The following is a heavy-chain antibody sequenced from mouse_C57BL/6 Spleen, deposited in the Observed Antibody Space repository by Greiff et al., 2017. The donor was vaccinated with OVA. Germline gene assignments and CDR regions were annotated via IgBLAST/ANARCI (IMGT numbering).Heavy chain of an antibody. CDR2: IAPETGGT. J-gene: IGHJ2*01. Sequence: QVQLQQSGAELVRPGASVTLSCKASGYTFTDYEMHWVKQTPVHGLEWIGAIAPETGGTAYNQKFKGKAILTADKSSSTAYMELRSLTSEDSAVYYCTRGGTGYWGQGTTLTVSS. V-gene: IGHV1-15*01. CDR3: TRGGTGY. D-gene: IGHD3-3*01. CDR1: GYTFTDYE.